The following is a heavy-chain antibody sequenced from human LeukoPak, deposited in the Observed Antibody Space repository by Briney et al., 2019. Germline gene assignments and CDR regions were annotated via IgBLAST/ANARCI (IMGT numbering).Heavy chain of an antibody. Sequence: SETLSLTCSVSGYSISTGYYWGWIRQPPGKGLEWIGNIYHSGSTNYNPSLKSRVTISVDTSKNQFSLKLSSVTAADTAVYYCARDSITIFGNYYYYYMDVWGKGTTVTVSS. D-gene: IGHD3-3*01. CDR1: GYSISTGYY. CDR3: ARDSITIFGNYYYYYMDV. V-gene: IGHV4-38-2*02. J-gene: IGHJ6*03. CDR2: IYHSGST.